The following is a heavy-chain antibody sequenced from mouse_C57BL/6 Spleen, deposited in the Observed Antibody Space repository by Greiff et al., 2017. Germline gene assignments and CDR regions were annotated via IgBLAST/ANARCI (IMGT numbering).Heavy chain of an antibody. CDR2: IYPGSGST. CDR1: GYTFTSYW. J-gene: IGHJ2*01. D-gene: IGHD6-2*01. Sequence: VQLQQPGAELVKPGASVKMSCKASGYTFTSYWITWVKQRPGQGLEWIGDIYPGSGSTNYNEKFKSKATLTADTSSSTAYMQLSSLTSEDSAVYYCARWSPGYFDYWGQGTTLTVSS. V-gene: IGHV1-55*01. CDR3: ARWSPGYFDY.